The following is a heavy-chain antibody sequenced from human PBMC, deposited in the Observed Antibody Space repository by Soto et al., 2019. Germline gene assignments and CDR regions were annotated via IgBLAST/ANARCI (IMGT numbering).Heavy chain of an antibody. CDR2: IYHSGST. D-gene: IGHD2-2*01. CDR3: ARGLNVVVKEERETYYGMDV. Sequence: SETLSLTCAVSGGSISSSNWWSWVRQPPGKGLEWIGEIYHSGSTNYNPSLKSRVTISVDKSKNQFSLKLSSVTAADTAVYYCARGLNVVVKEERETYYGMDVWGQGTTVTVSS. CDR1: GGSISSSNW. V-gene: IGHV4-4*02. J-gene: IGHJ6*02.